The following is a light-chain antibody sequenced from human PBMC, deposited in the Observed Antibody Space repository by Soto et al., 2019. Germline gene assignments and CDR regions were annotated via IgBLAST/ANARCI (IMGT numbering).Light chain of an antibody. Sequence: QSVLTQPPSASGSPGQSVTISCTGTSSDVGNYNYVSWYQQYSGKAPKLMIYEVSKRPSGVPDRFSGSKSGNTASLTVSGLQADDEADYYCSSYAGSNNFVVFGGGTKLTVL. V-gene: IGLV2-8*01. CDR2: EVS. CDR1: SSDVGNYNY. CDR3: SSYAGSNNFVV. J-gene: IGLJ2*01.